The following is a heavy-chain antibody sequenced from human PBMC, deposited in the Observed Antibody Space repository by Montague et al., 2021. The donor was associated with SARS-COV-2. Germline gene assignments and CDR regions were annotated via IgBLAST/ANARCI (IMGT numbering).Heavy chain of an antibody. V-gene: IGHV4-38-2*02. Sequence: SETLSLTCTVSGGSISSGSYWGWIRQPQGKGLEWIGTSDHSGITXYSPSLKSRVTISLDTSKNQFSLNLDSVTASDTAMYYCARVISAVAGANFYFDYWGQGTLVTVSS. CDR3: ARVISAVAGANFYFDY. J-gene: IGHJ4*02. D-gene: IGHD4/OR15-4a*01. CDR2: SDHSGIT. CDR1: GGSISSGSY.